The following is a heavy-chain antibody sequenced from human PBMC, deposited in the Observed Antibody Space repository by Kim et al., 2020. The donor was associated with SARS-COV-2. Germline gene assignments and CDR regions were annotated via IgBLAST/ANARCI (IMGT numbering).Heavy chain of an antibody. CDR2: IKGGGGNT. Sequence: GGSLRLSCSASGFTFSNYLLNWVRQAPGKGLEWVSAIKGGGGNTFYADSVKGRFTISRDNPKNTLYLMNSLRAEDTAIYYCAKSQASYFNDALDVWGRGTMVTVSS. D-gene: IGHD3-10*01. CDR3: AKSQASYFNDALDV. J-gene: IGHJ3*01. CDR1: GFTFSNYL. V-gene: IGHV3-23*01.